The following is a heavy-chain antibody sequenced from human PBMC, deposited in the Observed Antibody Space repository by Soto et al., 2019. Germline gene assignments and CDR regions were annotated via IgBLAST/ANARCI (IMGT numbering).Heavy chain of an antibody. J-gene: IGHJ4*02. CDR3: ARWSYLDY. CDR2: ISGSDGKT. CDR1: GFSFSSYA. Sequence: DVQLLESGGGLVQPGGSLRLSCAASGFSFSSYAMSWVRQAPGKGLEWVSTISGSDGKTFYADSVKGPFSISRDTSKNTLYLQMNSLRADDTAVYYCARWSYLDYWGQGTRVTVSS. V-gene: IGHV3-23*01. D-gene: IGHD3-3*01.